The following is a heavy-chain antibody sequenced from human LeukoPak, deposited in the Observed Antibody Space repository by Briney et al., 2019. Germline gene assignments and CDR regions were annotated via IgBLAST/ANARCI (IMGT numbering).Heavy chain of an antibody. D-gene: IGHD2-15*01. Sequence: GGSLGLSSAASGFIFRTYAMSWVRQAPGKGLEWVSAISGSGGSGGSAFYADSVKGRFTISRDNSKNTLYLQMNSLRAEDTAVYYCAKVGSGSPYYFDYWGQGTLVTVSS. J-gene: IGHJ4*02. CDR3: AKVGSGSPYYFDY. V-gene: IGHV3-23*01. CDR2: ISGSGGSGGSA. CDR1: GFIFRTYA.